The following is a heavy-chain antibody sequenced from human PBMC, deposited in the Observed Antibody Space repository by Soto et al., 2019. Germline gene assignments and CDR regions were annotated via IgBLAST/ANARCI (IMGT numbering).Heavy chain of an antibody. CDR3: ARGITLPTPLDY. Sequence: QVQLVQSGAEEKKPGASVKVSCKASGYTCTSYAMYRVRQATGQRLEWMGWINAGNGNTKYSQKFQGRVTITRDTSASTAYMELSSLRSEDTAVYYCARGITLPTPLDYWGQGTLVTVSS. J-gene: IGHJ4*02. CDR2: INAGNGNT. CDR1: GYTCTSYA. D-gene: IGHD1-20*01. V-gene: IGHV1-3*05.